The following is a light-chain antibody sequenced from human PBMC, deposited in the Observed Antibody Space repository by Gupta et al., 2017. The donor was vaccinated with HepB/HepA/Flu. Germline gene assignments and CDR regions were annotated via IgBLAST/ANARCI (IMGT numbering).Light chain of an antibody. CDR2: AAS. CDR3: QQSDTTPYT. V-gene: IGKV1-39*01. J-gene: IGKJ2*01. CDR1: QTIRKY. Sequence: DIQMTQSPSFLSASVGDRVSLTCRASQTIRKYLNWYQQKPGKVPKLLIDAASNLQSGVPSRFSGSGSGTDFTLTISVLQPEDFATYYCQQSDTTPYTFGQGTKLEIK.